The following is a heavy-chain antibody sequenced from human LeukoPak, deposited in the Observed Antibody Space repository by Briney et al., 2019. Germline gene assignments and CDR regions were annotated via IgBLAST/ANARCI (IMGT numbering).Heavy chain of an antibody. Sequence: GRSLRLSCAASGFTFSSYAMHWVRQAPGKGLEWVAVISYDGSNKYYADSVKGRFTISRDNSKNTLYLQMNSLRAEDTAVYYCARESTVVVPAAIPDAFDIWGQGTMVTVSS. J-gene: IGHJ3*02. CDR2: ISYDGSNK. CDR1: GFTFSSYA. CDR3: ARESTVVVPAAIPDAFDI. V-gene: IGHV3-30-3*01. D-gene: IGHD2-2*01.